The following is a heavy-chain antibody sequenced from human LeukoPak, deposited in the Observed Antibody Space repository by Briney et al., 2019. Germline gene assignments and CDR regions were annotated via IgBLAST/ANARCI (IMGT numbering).Heavy chain of an antibody. Sequence: PGGSLRLSCAASGFTFSSYAMSWVRQAPGKGLEWVSAISGSGGSTYYADSVKGRFTISRDNSKNTLYLQMNSLRAEDTAVYYCAKDCLKLVRYFGWLPRNWGQGTLVTVSS. CDR3: AKDCLKLVRYFGWLPRN. V-gene: IGHV3-23*01. CDR1: GFTFSSYA. D-gene: IGHD3-9*01. J-gene: IGHJ4*02. CDR2: ISGSGGST.